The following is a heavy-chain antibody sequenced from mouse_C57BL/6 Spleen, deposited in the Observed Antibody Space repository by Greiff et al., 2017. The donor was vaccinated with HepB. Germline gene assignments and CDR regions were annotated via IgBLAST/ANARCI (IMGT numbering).Heavy chain of an antibody. Sequence: EVKLMESGGDLVKPGGSLKLSCAASGFTFTSYGMSWVRQTPDQRLEWVATISSGGSYTYYPDSVKGRFTISRDKAKNTPYRQMSSLTSEDTAMYYCARRGSNWFAYWGQGTLVTVSA. CDR1: GFTFTSYG. CDR3: ARRGSNWFAY. J-gene: IGHJ3*01. D-gene: IGHD2-5*01. CDR2: ISSGGSYT. V-gene: IGHV5-6*02.